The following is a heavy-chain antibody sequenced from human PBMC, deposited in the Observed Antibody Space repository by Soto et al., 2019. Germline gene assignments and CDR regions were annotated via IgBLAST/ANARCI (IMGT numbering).Heavy chain of an antibody. D-gene: IGHD3-3*01. V-gene: IGHV4-31*03. J-gene: IGHJ4*02. Sequence: QVQLQESGPGLVKPSQTLSLTCTVSGGSISSGGYYWSWIRQHPGKGLEWIGYIYYSGSTYYNPSLKSRVTISVDTSKNQFSLKLSSVTAADTAVYYCARSNTDFWSGTRTPFIGWGQGTLVTVSS. CDR2: IYYSGST. CDR3: ARSNTDFWSGTRTPFIG. CDR1: GGSISSGGYY.